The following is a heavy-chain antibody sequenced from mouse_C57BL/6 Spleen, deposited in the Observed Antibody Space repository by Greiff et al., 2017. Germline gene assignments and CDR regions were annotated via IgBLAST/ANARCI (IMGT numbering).Heavy chain of an antibody. CDR2: IYPRSGNT. Sequence: QVQLQQSGAELARPGASVKLSCKASGYTFTSYGISWVKQRPGQGLEWIGEIYPRSGNTYYTEKFKGKATLTADKSSSTAYMELRSLTSEDSAVYFCAREKNDYDGNYFDYWGQGTTLTVSS. V-gene: IGHV1-81*01. D-gene: IGHD2-4*01. CDR1: GYTFTSYG. J-gene: IGHJ2*01. CDR3: AREKNDYDGNYFDY.